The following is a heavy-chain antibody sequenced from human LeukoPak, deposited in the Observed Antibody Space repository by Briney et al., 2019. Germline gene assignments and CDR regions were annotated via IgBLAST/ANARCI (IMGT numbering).Heavy chain of an antibody. CDR3: ARSVEGYCSGGSCYSYYYYMDV. J-gene: IGHJ6*03. D-gene: IGHD2-15*01. Sequence: PSETLSLTCTVSGGSISSYYWSWIRQPPGKGLEWSGYIYYSGSTNYNPSLKSRVTISVDTSKNQFSLKLSSVTAADTAVYYCARSVEGYCSGGSCYSYYYYMDVWGKGTTVTVSS. CDR1: GGSISSYY. CDR2: IYYSGST. V-gene: IGHV4-59*01.